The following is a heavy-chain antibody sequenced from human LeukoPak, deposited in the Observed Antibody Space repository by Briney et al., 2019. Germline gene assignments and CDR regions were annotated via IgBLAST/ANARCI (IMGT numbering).Heavy chain of an antibody. CDR1: GGSFSGYY. V-gene: IGHV4-34*01. CDR3: ARGIGAARP. D-gene: IGHD6-25*01. Sequence: SETLSLTCAVYGGSFSGYYWSWIRQPPGKGLEWIGEINHSGSTNYNPSLKSRVTISVDTSKNQFSLKLSSVTAADTAVYYCARGIGAARPWGQGTQVTVSS. CDR2: INHSGST. J-gene: IGHJ5*02.